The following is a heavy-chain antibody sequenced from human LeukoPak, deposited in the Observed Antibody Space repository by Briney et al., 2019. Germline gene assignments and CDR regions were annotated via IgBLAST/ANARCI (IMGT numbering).Heavy chain of an antibody. CDR3: AKAGGRYGSGSYFDY. Sequence: PGGSLRLSCAASGFTFSSYAMSWVRQAPGKGLEWVSAISGSGGSTYYADSVKGRFTISRDNSKNTLYLQMNSLRAEDTAVYYCAKAGGRYGSGSYFDYWGQGTLVTVSS. V-gene: IGHV3-23*01. D-gene: IGHD3-10*01. J-gene: IGHJ4*02. CDR1: GFTFSSYA. CDR2: ISGSGGST.